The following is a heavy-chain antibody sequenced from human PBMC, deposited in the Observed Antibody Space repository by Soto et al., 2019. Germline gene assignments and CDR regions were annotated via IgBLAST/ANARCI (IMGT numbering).Heavy chain of an antibody. D-gene: IGHD2-2*02. CDR2: IYYSGST. CDR1: GGSINSGGYY. CDR3: ARAPLYPEY. Sequence: SETLSLTCTVSGGSINSGGYYWNWIRQHPGKGLEWIGYIYYSGSTYYNPSLKSRVTISVDTSKNQFSLKLTSVTAADTAVYYCARAPLYPEYWGQGTLVTVSS. V-gene: IGHV4-31*03. J-gene: IGHJ4*02.